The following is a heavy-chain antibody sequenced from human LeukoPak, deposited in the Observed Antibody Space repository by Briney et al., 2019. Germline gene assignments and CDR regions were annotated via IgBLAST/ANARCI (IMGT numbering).Heavy chain of an antibody. D-gene: IGHD5-18*01. CDR1: GFTFSSYA. CDR2: ISGSGAAT. CDR3: ASRLTGKSYGYVY. Sequence: PGGSLRLSCAASGFTFSSYAMSWVRQAPGKGLEWVSVISGSGAATYYTDSVKGRFTISRDNFKNTLYLQMNSLRVEDTAVYYCASRLTGKSYGYVYWGQGTLVTVSS. V-gene: IGHV3-23*01. J-gene: IGHJ4*02.